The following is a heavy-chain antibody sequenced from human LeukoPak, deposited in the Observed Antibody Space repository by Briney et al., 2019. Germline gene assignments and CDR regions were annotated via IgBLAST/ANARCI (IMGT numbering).Heavy chain of an antibody. CDR3: ARGGVTGSVYDY. CDR1: GGSFSGYY. V-gene: IGHV4-34*01. Sequence: SETLSLTCAVYGGSFSGYYWSWIRQPPGKGLEWIGETNHSGSTNYNPSLKSRVTISVDTSKNQFSLKLSSVTAADTAAYYCARGGVTGSVYDYWGQGTLVTVSS. J-gene: IGHJ4*02. CDR2: TNHSGST. D-gene: IGHD7-27*01.